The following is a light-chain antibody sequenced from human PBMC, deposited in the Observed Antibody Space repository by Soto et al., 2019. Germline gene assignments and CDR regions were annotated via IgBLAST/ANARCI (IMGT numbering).Light chain of an antibody. Sequence: DIQVTQSPSSLAVSVGDRVTITCQASRDISDYLNWYQQKPGKPPKLLVFDASNLQTGVPSRFSGSGSGTHFTFTINNLQPEAVATYYCQQYDNLPPYTFGQGTKLEIK. CDR3: QQYDNLPPYT. J-gene: IGKJ2*01. V-gene: IGKV1-33*01. CDR2: DAS. CDR1: RDISDY.